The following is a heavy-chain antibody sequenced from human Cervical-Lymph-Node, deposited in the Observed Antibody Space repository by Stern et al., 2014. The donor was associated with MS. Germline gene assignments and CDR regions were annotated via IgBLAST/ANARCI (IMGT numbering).Heavy chain of an antibody. J-gene: IGHJ3*02. V-gene: IGHV1-24*01. Sequence: QVQLVQSGAEVKKPGASVKVSCKASGYSLTDLSMHWVRQPPGKGLEWMGGFDPDDAETIDAQQYQGRLTMTEDTSADTAYMELSSLRSEDTAVYYCVRYGDYVDAFDMWGQGTMVTVSS. D-gene: IGHD4-17*01. CDR2: FDPDDAET. CDR1: GYSLTDLS. CDR3: VRYGDYVDAFDM.